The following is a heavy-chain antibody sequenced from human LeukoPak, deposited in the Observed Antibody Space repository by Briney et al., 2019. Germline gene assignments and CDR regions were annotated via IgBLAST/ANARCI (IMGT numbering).Heavy chain of an antibody. J-gene: IGHJ1*01. V-gene: IGHV3-21*01. CDR3: ARDSGMAVD. Sequence: GGSLRLSCAASGFTFSTYSMNWVRQAPGKGLEWVSSVSSSSSYIYYADSVKGRFTISRDNAKNSLYLQMNSLRVEDTAMYYCARDSGMAVDWGQGTLVTVSS. CDR2: VSSSSSYI. D-gene: IGHD6-19*01. CDR1: GFTFSTYS.